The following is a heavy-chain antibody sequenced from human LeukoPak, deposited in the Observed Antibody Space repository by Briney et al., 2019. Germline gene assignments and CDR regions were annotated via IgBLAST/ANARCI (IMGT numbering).Heavy chain of an antibody. CDR1: GGSFSGYY. V-gene: IGHV4-34*01. D-gene: IGHD3-16*02. J-gene: IGHJ5*02. CDR2: INHSGST. CDR3: ARTRRALNVWGSYRKNWFDP. Sequence: SETLSLTCAVYGGSFSGYYWSWIRQPPGKGLEWIGEINHSGSTNYNPSLKSRVTISVDTSKNQFSLKLSSVTAADTAVYYCARTRRALNVWGSYRKNWFDPWGQGTLVTVSS.